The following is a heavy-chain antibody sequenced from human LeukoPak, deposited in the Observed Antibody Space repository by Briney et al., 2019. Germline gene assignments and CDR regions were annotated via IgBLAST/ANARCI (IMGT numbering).Heavy chain of an antibody. CDR1: GITFSSYE. J-gene: IGHJ4*02. CDR2: ISSSGNTI. Sequence: GGSLRLSCAASGITFSSYEMNWVRQAPGKGLEWVSYISSSGNTIYYADSVKGRFTISRDSSKNTLCLQMNSLRAGDAAVYYCAKAPVTTCSGAYRYPFDYWSQGTLVTVSS. D-gene: IGHD2-15*01. CDR3: AKAPVTTCSGAYRYPFDY. V-gene: IGHV3-48*03.